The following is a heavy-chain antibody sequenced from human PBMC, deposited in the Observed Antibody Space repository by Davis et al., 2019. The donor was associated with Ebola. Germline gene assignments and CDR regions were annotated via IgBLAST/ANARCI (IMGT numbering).Heavy chain of an antibody. CDR1: GFTFSSYG. CDR3: ARDFGREGYYYYYGMDV. Sequence: PGGSLRLSCAASGFTFSSYGMHWVRQAPGKGLEWVAVIWYDGSNKYYADSVKGRFTISRDNSKNTLYLQMNSLRAEDTAVYYCARDFGREGYYYYYGMDVWGQGTTVTVSS. D-gene: IGHD3-10*01. V-gene: IGHV3-33*01. J-gene: IGHJ6*02. CDR2: IWYDGSNK.